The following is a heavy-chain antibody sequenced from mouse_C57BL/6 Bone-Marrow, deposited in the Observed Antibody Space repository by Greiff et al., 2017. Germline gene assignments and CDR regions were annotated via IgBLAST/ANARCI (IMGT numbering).Heavy chain of an antibody. CDR2: IYPGSGST. CDR1: GYTFTSYW. CDR3: AGGYCGDAMDY. D-gene: IGHD2-3*01. Sequence: VKLQQPGAELVKPGASVKMSCKASGYTFTSYWITWVKQRPGQGLEWIGDIYPGSGSTNYNEKFKSKATLTVDTSSSTAYMQLSSLTSEDSAVYYCAGGYCGDAMDYWGQGTSVTVSS. V-gene: IGHV1-55*01. J-gene: IGHJ4*01.